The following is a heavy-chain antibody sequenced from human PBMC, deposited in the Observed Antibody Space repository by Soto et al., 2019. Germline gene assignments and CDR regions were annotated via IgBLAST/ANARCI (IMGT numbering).Heavy chain of an antibody. Sequence: ASVKVSCKASGYTFTSYGISWVRQAPGQGLEWMGWISAYNGNTNYAQELQGRVTMTTDTSTSTAYMELRSLRSDDTAVYYCGRRWKEYCISTSCYPLYYYNGRGVWGQGTTVTVSS. V-gene: IGHV1-18*01. CDR3: GRRWKEYCISTSCYPLYYYNGRGV. CDR1: GYTFTSYG. D-gene: IGHD2-2*01. J-gene: IGHJ6*02. CDR2: ISAYNGNT.